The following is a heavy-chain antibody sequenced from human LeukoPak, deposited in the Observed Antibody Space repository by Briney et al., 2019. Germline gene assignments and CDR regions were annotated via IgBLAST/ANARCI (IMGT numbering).Heavy chain of an antibody. CDR1: GFTFRSFA. V-gene: IGHV3-23*01. CDR2: ITANGDRT. J-gene: IGHJ4*02. D-gene: IGHD2-2*02. CDR3: ARARYTYAGYYFDY. Sequence: PGGSLSLSCEGSGFTFRSFAVTWIRQAPGKGLDWVSSITANGDRTYYADSVKGRFTISRYNAKNSLYLQMNSLRAEDTAVYYCARARYTYAGYYFDYWGQGTLVTVSS.